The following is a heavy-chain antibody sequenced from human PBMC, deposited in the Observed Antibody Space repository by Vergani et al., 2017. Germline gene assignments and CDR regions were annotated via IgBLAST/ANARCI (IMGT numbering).Heavy chain of an antibody. Sequence: QVQLVQSGAEMKKPGASVNVSCKTSGYSFNSYGINWVRQAPGQGLEWLGWISGYDGKTKYVEKLQGRITVTIDTSTNSAYMELRGLRSDDTAVYYCARDLEYNWNDGYGEWAFDIWGQGTMVTVSS. CDR3: ARDLEYNWNDGYGEWAFDI. V-gene: IGHV1-18*01. D-gene: IGHD1-1*01. J-gene: IGHJ3*02. CDR1: GYSFNSYG. CDR2: ISGYDGKT.